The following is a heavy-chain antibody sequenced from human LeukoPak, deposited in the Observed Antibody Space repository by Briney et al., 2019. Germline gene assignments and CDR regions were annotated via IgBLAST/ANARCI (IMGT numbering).Heavy chain of an antibody. D-gene: IGHD3-22*01. V-gene: IGHV3-30*18. J-gene: IGHJ3*02. Sequence: PGGSLRLSCAASGFTFSSYGMHWVRQAPGKGLEWVAVISYDGSNKYYADSVKGRFTISRDNSKNTLYLQMNSLRAEDTAVYYCAKDAGYYDSSGYYYFDAFDIWGQGTMVTVSS. CDR3: AKDAGYYDSSGYYYFDAFDI. CDR2: ISYDGSNK. CDR1: GFTFSSYG.